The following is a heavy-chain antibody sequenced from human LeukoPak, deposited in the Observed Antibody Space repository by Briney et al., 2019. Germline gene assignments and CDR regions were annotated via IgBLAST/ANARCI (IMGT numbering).Heavy chain of an antibody. CDR1: GYAFTDYY. Sequence: GASVTVSCKASGYAFTDYYIHWVRQAPGQGLEWMAWMNPNSGGTSYAQKFQGRVTMTRDTSISTAYMELSMLRSDDTAVYYCARDYQPSYYDYVWGSYRFDYWGQGTLVTVSS. V-gene: IGHV1-2*02. D-gene: IGHD3-16*02. CDR2: MNPNSGGT. J-gene: IGHJ4*02. CDR3: ARDYQPSYYDYVWGSYRFDY.